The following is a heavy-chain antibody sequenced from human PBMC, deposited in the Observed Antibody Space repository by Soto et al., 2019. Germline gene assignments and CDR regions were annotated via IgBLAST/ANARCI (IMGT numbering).Heavy chain of an antibody. Sequence: GGSLRLSCVASGFAFSNYAMTWFRRAPGRGLELVSSIVGSGDHTKYADSVKGPFAISRDNSRNTLYLRLNSLRVEATTIYYCGRDPNGDYIGAFSFDTGGQGTMVTVSS. V-gene: IGHV3-23*01. CDR1: GFAFSNYA. D-gene: IGHD4-17*01. J-gene: IGHJ3*02. CDR2: IVGSGDHT. CDR3: GRDPNGDYIGAFSFDT.